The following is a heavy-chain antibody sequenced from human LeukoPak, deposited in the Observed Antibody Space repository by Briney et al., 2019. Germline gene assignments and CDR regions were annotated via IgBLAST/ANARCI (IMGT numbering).Heavy chain of an antibody. CDR3: ARVLYYYGSGSYPPGY. V-gene: IGHV1-2*02. CDR1: GYTFTGYY. D-gene: IGHD3-10*01. CDR2: INPNSGGT. J-gene: IGHJ4*02. Sequence: ASVKVSCKASGYTFTGYYMHWVRQAPGQGLEWMGWINPNSGGTNYAQKFQGRVTMTRDTSNSAAYMELSRPRSDDTAVYYCARVLYYYGSGSYPPGYWGQGTLVTVSS.